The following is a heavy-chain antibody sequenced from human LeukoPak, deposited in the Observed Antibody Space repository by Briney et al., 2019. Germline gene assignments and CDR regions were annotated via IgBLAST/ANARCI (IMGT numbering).Heavy chain of an antibody. CDR3: ARRIVVVVGASDHFDY. V-gene: IGHV3-7*01. CDR1: GFTFSTYW. D-gene: IGHD2-15*01. J-gene: IGHJ4*02. CDR2: ISPDGSDK. Sequence: GGTLRLSCVASGFTFSTYWMNWVRQAPGKGLERVGTISPDGSDKYYVDSVKGRFTISRDNAKTSLDLQINSLRADDTALYFCARRIVVVVGASDHFDYWGQGSLITVSS.